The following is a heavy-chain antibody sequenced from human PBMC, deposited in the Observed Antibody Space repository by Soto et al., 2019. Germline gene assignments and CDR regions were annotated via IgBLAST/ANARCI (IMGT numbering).Heavy chain of an antibody. CDR1: GGSISSSSYY. V-gene: IGHV4-61*05. J-gene: IGHJ3*02. Sequence: PSETLSLTCTVSGGSISSSSYYWGWIRQPPGKGLEWIGYIYYSGSTNYNPSLKSRVTISVDTSKNQFSLKLSSVTAADTAVYYCARVWGGAFEIWGQGTMVTV. CDR3: ARVWGGAFEI. CDR2: IYYSGST. D-gene: IGHD3-10*01.